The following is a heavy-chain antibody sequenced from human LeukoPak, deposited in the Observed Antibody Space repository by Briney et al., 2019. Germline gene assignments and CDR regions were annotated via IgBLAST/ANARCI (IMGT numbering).Heavy chain of an antibody. CDR2: IYYSGST. V-gene: IGHV4-31*03. CDR1: GGSISSGGYY. J-gene: IGHJ6*02. Sequence: ASQTLSLTCTVSGGSISSGGYYWSWIRQHPGKGLEWIGYIYYSGSTYYNPSLKSRVTISVDTSKNQFSLKLSSVTAADTAVYYCARVPLYCTNGVCYYYYGMDVWGQGTTVTVSS. CDR3: ARVPLYCTNGVCYYYYGMDV. D-gene: IGHD2-8*01.